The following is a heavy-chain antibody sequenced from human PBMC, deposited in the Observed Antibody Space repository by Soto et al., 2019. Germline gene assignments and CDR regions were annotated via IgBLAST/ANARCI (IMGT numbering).Heavy chain of an antibody. CDR3: ARDLLGYCGVDCYTMDV. J-gene: IGHJ6*02. CDR2: LYNTGST. D-gene: IGHD2-21*02. Sequence: PSETLSLTCTVSGASISRYYWSWIRQSPGKGLEWIGYLYNTGSTIYNPSLKSRVTISVDTSKNQFSLKMNSVTAADTAVYYCARDLLGYCGVDCYTMDVWGQGTTVTVAS. CDR1: GASISRYY. V-gene: IGHV4-59*01.